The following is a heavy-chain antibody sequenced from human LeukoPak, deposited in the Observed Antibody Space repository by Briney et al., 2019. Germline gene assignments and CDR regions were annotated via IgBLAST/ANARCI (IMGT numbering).Heavy chain of an antibody. J-gene: IGHJ5*02. CDR1: GGSISSYY. CDR2: IYYSGTT. D-gene: IGHD7-27*01. Sequence: SETLSLTCTVSGGSISSYYWSWIRQPPGKGLEWIGYIYYSGTTNYNPSLKSRVTISVDTPKNQFSLKLSSVTAADTAVYYCASRHRLTGDGTPANWFDPWGQGTLVTVSS. V-gene: IGHV4-59*12. CDR3: ASRHRLTGDGTPANWFDP.